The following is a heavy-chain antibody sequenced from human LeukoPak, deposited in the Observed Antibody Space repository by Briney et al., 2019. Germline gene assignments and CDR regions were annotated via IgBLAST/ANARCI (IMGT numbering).Heavy chain of an antibody. CDR1: GGSISGYY. CDR2: IHTSGST. J-gene: IGHJ3*02. Sequence: SETLSLTCTVSGGSISGYYWSWMRQPAGKGLEWIGRIHTSGSTNYNPSLKSRVTMSVDTSKNQFSLKLSSVTAADTAVYYCARHTFSSEWEYAFDIWGQGTMVTVSS. CDR3: ARHTFSSEWEYAFDI. D-gene: IGHD1-26*01. V-gene: IGHV4-4*07.